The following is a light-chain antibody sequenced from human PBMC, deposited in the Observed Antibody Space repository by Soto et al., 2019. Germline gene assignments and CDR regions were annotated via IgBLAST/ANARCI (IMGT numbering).Light chain of an antibody. CDR1: QSISSY. CDR2: AAS. V-gene: IGKV1-39*01. J-gene: IGKJ4*01. Sequence: DIQMTQSPSSLSASVGDRVTLTCRASQSISSYLSWYQQKPGKAPKLLIYAASSLQSGVPSRFSGSAYGTDFTLTISSLQPEDFATYYCQQSYSTPPITFGGGTKVDIK. CDR3: QQSYSTPPIT.